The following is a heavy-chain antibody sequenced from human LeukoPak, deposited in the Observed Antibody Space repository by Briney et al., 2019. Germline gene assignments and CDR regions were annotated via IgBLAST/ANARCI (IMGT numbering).Heavy chain of an antibody. CDR3: ARVDGGNSGAAFDI. V-gene: IGHV4-39*07. J-gene: IGHJ3*02. CDR2: VYYTGNA. D-gene: IGHD4-23*01. Sequence: SETLSLTCTVSGGSIISNNYFWGWIRQPPGKGLEWIGSVYYTGNANYNPSLKSRVTISVDTSKNQFSLNLASVTAADTAVYYCARVDGGNSGAAFDIWGQGTMVTVSS. CDR1: GGSIISNNYF.